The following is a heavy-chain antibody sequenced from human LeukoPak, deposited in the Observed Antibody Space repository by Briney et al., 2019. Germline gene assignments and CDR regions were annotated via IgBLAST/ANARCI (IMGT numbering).Heavy chain of an antibody. J-gene: IGHJ4*02. Sequence: SETLSLTCTVSGGSISSRTYSWGWIRQPPGKGLEWIGTIYFSGSTYYNPSLKSRVTISVDPSTNQFSLKLSSLTAADTAVYYCARHGSGRDAGLDYWGQGTLVTV. D-gene: IGHD3-10*01. CDR2: IYFSGST. CDR3: ARHGSGRDAGLDY. CDR1: GGSISSRTYS. V-gene: IGHV4-39*01.